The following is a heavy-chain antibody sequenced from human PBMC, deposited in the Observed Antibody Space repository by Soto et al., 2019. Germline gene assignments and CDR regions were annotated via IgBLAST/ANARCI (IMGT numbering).Heavy chain of an antibody. Sequence: QVQLQESGPGLVKPSQTLSLTCTVSGGSISSGGYYWSWIRQHPGKGLEWIGYIYYSGSTYYNPSLKSRVTISVDTSKTPFSLKLSSVTAADTAVYYCARSGTAYGDYVAGYWGQGTLVTVSS. CDR2: IYYSGST. V-gene: IGHV4-31*03. CDR3: ARSGTAYGDYVAGY. J-gene: IGHJ4*02. D-gene: IGHD4-17*01. CDR1: GGSISSGGYY.